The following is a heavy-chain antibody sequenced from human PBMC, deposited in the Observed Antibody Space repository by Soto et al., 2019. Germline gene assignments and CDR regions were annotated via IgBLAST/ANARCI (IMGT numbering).Heavy chain of an antibody. D-gene: IGHD2-2*01. J-gene: IGHJ6*02. CDR3: AGYCSSTSCYMDV. V-gene: IGHV1-69*13. CDR1: GGTFSSYA. CDR2: IIPIFGTA. Sequence: GASVKVSCKASGGTFSSYAISWVRQAPGQGLGWMGGIIPIFGTANYAQKFQGRVTITADESTSTAYMELSSLRSEDTAVYYCAGYCSSTSCYMDVWGQGTTVTVSS.